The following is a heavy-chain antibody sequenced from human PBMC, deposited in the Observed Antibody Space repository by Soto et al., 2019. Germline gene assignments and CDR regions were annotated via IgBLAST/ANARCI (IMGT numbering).Heavy chain of an antibody. D-gene: IGHD6-13*01. CDR2: IYYSGST. Sequence: QVQLQESGPGLVKPSETLSLTCTVSGGSISSYHWSWIRQPPGKGLEWIGYIYYSGSTNYNPSLKSRVTISVDTSKNQFSLKLSSVTAADTAVYYCARQGSWSLDYWGQGTLVTVSS. V-gene: IGHV4-59*08. CDR1: GGSISSYH. CDR3: ARQGSWSLDY. J-gene: IGHJ4*02.